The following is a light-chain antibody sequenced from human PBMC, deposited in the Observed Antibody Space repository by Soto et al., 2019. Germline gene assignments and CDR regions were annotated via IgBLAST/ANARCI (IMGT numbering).Light chain of an antibody. Sequence: NCRASQAINTYLAWYQHKPGKAPNVLIYAASTLESGVPSRFSGSGSGTAFTLTISNLQPDDFAIYYCLQHKHYPPTFGQGTTVDI. CDR3: LQHKHYPPT. V-gene: IGKV1-9*01. CDR2: AAS. CDR1: QAINTY. J-gene: IGKJ1*01.